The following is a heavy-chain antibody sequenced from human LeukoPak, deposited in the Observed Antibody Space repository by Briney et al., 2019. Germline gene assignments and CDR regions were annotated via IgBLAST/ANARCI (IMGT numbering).Heavy chain of an antibody. CDR1: GGSISSGGYS. Sequence: SETLSLTCAVSGGSISSGGYSWSWIRQPPGKGLEWIGYIYHSGSAYYNPSLKSRVTISVDRSKNQFSLKLSSVTAADTAVYYCAAGPAVAYDAFDIWGRGTMVTVSS. J-gene: IGHJ3*02. V-gene: IGHV4-30-2*01. CDR2: IYHSGSA. D-gene: IGHD6-19*01. CDR3: AAGPAVAYDAFDI.